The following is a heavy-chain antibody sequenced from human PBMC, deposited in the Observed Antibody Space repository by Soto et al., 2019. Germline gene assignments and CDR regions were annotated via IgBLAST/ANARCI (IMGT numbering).Heavy chain of an antibody. CDR2: TRNKANSYTT. J-gene: IGHJ6*03. V-gene: IGHV3-72*01. Sequence: GGSLRLSCAASGFTFSDHYMDWVRQAPGKGLEWVGRTRNKANSYTTEYAASVKGRFTISRDDSKNSLYLQMNSLKTEDTAVYYCARAPVTTWGRYYYYYMDVWGKGTTVTVSS. CDR1: GFTFSDHY. D-gene: IGHD4-17*01. CDR3: ARAPVTTWGRYYYYYMDV.